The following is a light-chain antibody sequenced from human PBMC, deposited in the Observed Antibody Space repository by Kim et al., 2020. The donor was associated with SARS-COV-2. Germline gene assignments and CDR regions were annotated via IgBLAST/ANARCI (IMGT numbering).Light chain of an antibody. CDR1: QSISSW. CDR2: KAS. J-gene: IGKJ2*01. V-gene: IGKV1-5*03. CDR3: QQYNSYLYT. Sequence: DIQMTQSPSTLSASVGDRVTITCRASQSISSWLAWYQQKPGKAPKLLIYKASSLESGFPSRFSGSGSGTEFTLTISSLQPDDFATYYCQQYNSYLYTFGQGTKLEI.